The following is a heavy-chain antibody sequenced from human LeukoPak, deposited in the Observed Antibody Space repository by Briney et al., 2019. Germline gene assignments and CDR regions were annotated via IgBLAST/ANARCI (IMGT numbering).Heavy chain of an antibody. D-gene: IGHD1-26*01. CDR3: TRGYSGISVYAFDI. CDR2: TGNKADSYTT. V-gene: IGHV3-72*01. CDR1: GFTLSDHY. Sequence: GGSLRLSCAASGFTLSDHYIDWVRQAPEKGLEWVGRTGNKADSYTTEFAAPVKGRFTISRDDSTNSLYLHMNSLKTADTAVYHCTRGYSGISVYAFDIWGQGTMVTVSS. J-gene: IGHJ3*02.